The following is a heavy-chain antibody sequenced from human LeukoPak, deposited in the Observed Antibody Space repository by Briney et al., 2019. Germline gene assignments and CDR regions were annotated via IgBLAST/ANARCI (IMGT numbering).Heavy chain of an antibody. CDR1: GFTFSGYG. CDR3: AKDWGYTTMVSYYFDY. D-gene: IGHD5-18*01. CDR2: IRYDGNNK. J-gene: IGHJ4*02. Sequence: GGSLRLSCAASGFTFSGYGMHWVRQPPDRGLGWVAVIRYDGNNKYYADSEKGRFTISRDNSKNTLYLQMNSLRAEDTAVYYCAKDWGYTTMVSYYFDYWGQGALVTVSS. V-gene: IGHV3-30*02.